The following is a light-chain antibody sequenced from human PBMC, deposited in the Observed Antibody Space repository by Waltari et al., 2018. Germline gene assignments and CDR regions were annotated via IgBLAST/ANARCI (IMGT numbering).Light chain of an antibody. V-gene: IGKV3-15*01. J-gene: IGKJ4*01. CDR1: QSINSN. CDR3: QQYNNWRST. CDR2: GAS. Sequence: EIVMTQSPATLSVSPGERATLSCRASQSINSNLAWYQQKPGQAPRLPIYGASTRATGIPARFSGSGSGTEFTLTINSLQSEDFAVYSCQQYNNWRSTFGGGTK.